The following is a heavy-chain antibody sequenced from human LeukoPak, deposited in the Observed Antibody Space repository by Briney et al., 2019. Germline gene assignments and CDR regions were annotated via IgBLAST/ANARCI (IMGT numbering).Heavy chain of an antibody. CDR1: GFTFSFYG. Sequence: GGSLRLSCATSGFTFSFYGMHWVRQAPGKGLEWVAFIQYDGSYRFYADSVQGRFSISRDNSKNTLFLQMNSLRAEDTALYYCVKTSDQLLYSKFDFWGQGTLVTVSS. CDR3: VKTSDQLLYSKFDF. J-gene: IGHJ4*02. D-gene: IGHD2/OR15-2a*01. V-gene: IGHV3-30*02. CDR2: IQYDGSYR.